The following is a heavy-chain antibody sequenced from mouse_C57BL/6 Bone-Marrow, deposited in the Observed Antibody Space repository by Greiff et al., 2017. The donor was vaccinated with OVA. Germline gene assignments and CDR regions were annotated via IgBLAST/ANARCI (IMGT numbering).Heavy chain of an antibody. Sequence: VQLQQSGPVLVKPGASVKLSCKASGYTFTDYYMNWVKQSPGKSLEWIGVINPYNGGTSYNQKFKGKATLTVDKSSSTAYMELNSLTSEDSAVYYCAREGGSSRFDCWGKGTTLTVSS. D-gene: IGHD1-1*01. CDR2: INPYNGGT. CDR1: GYTFTDYY. V-gene: IGHV1-19*01. J-gene: IGHJ2*01. CDR3: AREGGSSRFDC.